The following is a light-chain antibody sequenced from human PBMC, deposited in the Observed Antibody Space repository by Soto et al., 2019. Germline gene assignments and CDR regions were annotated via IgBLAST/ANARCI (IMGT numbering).Light chain of an antibody. CDR3: NSYTSSSTVV. CDR2: EVS. Sequence: QSALTQPASVSGSPGQSITISCTGTSSDVGGYNYVSWYQQYPGKAPKLIIYEVSNRPSGISNRFSGSKSANTASLTISGLQAEDEADYYCNSYTSSSTVVFGGGTKLTVL. CDR1: SSDVGGYNY. V-gene: IGLV2-14*01. J-gene: IGLJ2*01.